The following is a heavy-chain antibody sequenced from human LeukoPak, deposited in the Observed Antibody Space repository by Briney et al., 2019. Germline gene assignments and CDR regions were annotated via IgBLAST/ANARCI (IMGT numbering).Heavy chain of an antibody. CDR2: IRSKAYGGTT. CDR1: GFTFSDYA. D-gene: IGHD1-14*01. V-gene: IGHV3-49*04. Sequence: GGSLRLSCTISGFTFSDYAMSWVRQTPGRGQEWVGFIRSKAYGGTTGSAASVKGRFTISRDDSKSIAYLQMNSLKTEDTAFYCRTNGLPMNPFDYWGQGTLVTVSS. J-gene: IGHJ4*02. CDR3: TNGLPMNPFDY.